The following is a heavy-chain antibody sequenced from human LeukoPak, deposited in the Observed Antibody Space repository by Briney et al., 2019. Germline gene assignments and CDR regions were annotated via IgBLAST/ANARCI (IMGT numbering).Heavy chain of an antibody. D-gene: IGHD5/OR15-5a*01. J-gene: IGHJ4*02. CDR3: ARALETVYYFDY. CDR1: GFTFSTYG. V-gene: IGHV3-48*01. CDR2: ISSSSSSI. Sequence: GGSLRLSCAASGFTFSTYGMNWVRQAPGKGLEWISYISSSSSSIYYADSVKGRVTISRDNAKNSLHLQMNSLRAEDTAVYYCARALETVYYFDYWGLGTLVTVSS.